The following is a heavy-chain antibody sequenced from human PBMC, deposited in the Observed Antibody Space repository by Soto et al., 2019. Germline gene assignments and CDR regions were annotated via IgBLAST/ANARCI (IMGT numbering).Heavy chain of an antibody. Sequence: QVQLVQSGAEVKKPGSSVKVSCKAAGGTFSSYAISWVRQAPGQGLEWMGGIIPIFGTANYAQKFQGRVTITADESMSTAYMELSSLRSEDTAVYYCASWGGGWYRGWFDPWGQGTLVTVSS. CDR2: IIPIFGTA. CDR3: ASWGGGWYRGWFDP. V-gene: IGHV1-69*01. CDR1: GGTFSSYA. J-gene: IGHJ5*02. D-gene: IGHD6-19*01.